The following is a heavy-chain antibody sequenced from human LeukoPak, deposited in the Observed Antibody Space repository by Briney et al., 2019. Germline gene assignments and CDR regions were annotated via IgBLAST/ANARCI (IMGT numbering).Heavy chain of an antibody. Sequence: PGGSLRLSCAASGFTFSNAWMSWVRQAPGKGLEWVGRIKSKTDGETTDYAAPVKGRFTISRDDSKNTLYLQMNSLKTEDTAVYYCTTRGYYYGSGSYYTLFDYWGQGTLVTVSS. V-gene: IGHV3-15*01. CDR1: GFTFSNAW. CDR2: IKSKTDGETT. D-gene: IGHD3-10*01. J-gene: IGHJ4*02. CDR3: TTRGYYYGSGSYYTLFDY.